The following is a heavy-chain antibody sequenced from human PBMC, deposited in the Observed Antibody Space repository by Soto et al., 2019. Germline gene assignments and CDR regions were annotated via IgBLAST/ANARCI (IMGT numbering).Heavy chain of an antibody. CDR2: ISGSGGDT. CDR1: GFTFGKYA. D-gene: IGHD5-12*01. J-gene: IGHJ4*02. CDR3: AKDRGYTGYDFGYCFDH. Sequence: EVQLLESGGGLVQPGGSLRLSCAASGFTFGKYAMSWVRQAPGKGLEWVSSISGSGGDTFYAGSVKGRFTISRDISKNTLSLQMDSLRAEDTAVYYCAKDRGYTGYDFGYCFDHWGRGSQVTVSS. V-gene: IGHV3-23*01.